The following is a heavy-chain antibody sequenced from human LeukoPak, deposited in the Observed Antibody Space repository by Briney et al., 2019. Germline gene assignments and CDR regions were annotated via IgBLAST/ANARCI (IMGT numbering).Heavy chain of an antibody. CDR3: ARDGTYSSSLNYYYYGMDV. Sequence: SETLSLTCAVSGGSISSSNWWSWVRQPPGKGLEWIGEIYHSGSTNYNPSLKSRVTISVDKSKSQFSLKLSSVTAADTAVYYCARDGTYSSSLNYYYYGMDVWGQGTTVTVSS. CDR1: GGSISSSNW. J-gene: IGHJ6*02. D-gene: IGHD6-13*01. CDR2: IYHSGST. V-gene: IGHV4-4*02.